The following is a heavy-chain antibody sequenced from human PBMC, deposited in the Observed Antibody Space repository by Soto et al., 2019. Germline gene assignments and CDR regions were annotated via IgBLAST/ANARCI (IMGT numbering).Heavy chain of an antibody. J-gene: IGHJ4*02. D-gene: IGHD3-16*01. CDR1: GFTFDNYW. V-gene: IGHV3-7*01. Sequence: EVQLVESGGGLVQPGRSLRLSCVASGFTFDNYWMTWVRQAPGKGLEWVASIKHDGSDTYYVDSVKGRFTVARDNPKTAGFLQMNSLGAEDTALYYCASPTGGCLAYWGQGTPVTVSS. CDR2: IKHDGSDT. CDR3: ASPTGGCLAY.